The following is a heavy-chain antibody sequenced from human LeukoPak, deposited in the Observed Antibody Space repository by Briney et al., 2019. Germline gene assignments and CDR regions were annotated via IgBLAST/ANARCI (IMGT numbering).Heavy chain of an antibody. D-gene: IGHD5-12*01. CDR2: ISSSSSYI. J-gene: IGHJ4*02. V-gene: IGHV3-21*01. CDR1: GFTFSSYS. Sequence: PGGSLRLSCAASGFTFSSYSMNWVRQAPGKGLEWVSSISSSSSYIYYADSVKGRFTISRDNAKNSLYLQMNSLRAEDTAVYYCARTEEWLRSSRYYFDYWGQGTLVTVSS. CDR3: ARTEEWLRSSRYYFDY.